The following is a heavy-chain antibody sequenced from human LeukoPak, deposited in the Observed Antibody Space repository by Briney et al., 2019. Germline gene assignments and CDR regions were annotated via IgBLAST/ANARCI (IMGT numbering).Heavy chain of an antibody. CDR1: GGTFSSYA. CDR2: IIPIFGTV. CDR3: ASRGHRYCSSTSCYTGDY. V-gene: IGHV1-69*05. Sequence: SVKVSCKASGGTFSSYAISWVRQAPGQGLEWMGGIIPIFGTVNYAQKFQGRVTITTDESTSTAYMELSSLRSEDTAVYYCASRGHRYCSSTSCYTGDYWGQGTLVTVSS. J-gene: IGHJ4*02. D-gene: IGHD2-2*02.